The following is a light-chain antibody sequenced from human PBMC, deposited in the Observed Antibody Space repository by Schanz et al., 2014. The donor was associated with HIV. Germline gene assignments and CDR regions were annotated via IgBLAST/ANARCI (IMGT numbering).Light chain of an antibody. CDR1: SSNMGTGFD. V-gene: IGLV1-40*01. CDR2: ANT. J-gene: IGLJ3*02. Sequence: QSVLTQPPSVSGAPGQRVTISCTGSSSNMGTGFDVHWYQLLPGTAPKVLIFANTHRPSGVPDRFSGSKSGSSASLAISGLQAEDEADYFCQSFDSSLNGVVFGGGTKLTV. CDR3: QSFDSSLNGVV.